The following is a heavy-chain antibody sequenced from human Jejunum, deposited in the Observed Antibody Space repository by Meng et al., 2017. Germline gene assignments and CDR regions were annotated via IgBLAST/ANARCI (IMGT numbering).Heavy chain of an antibody. CDR2: ITGDGSRT. CDR3: AKLRDGDNGEIRM. CDR1: GFTFSYYW. D-gene: IGHD4-17*01. Sequence: EGQLVGSGGGFVQPGGHLRLSCAASGFTFSYYWMNWVRQAPGQGLVWVSRITGDGSRTSYADSVKGRFTISRDNSKNTLYLQMNSLRAEDTAVYYCAKLRDGDNGEIRMWGQGTLVTVSS. J-gene: IGHJ4*02. V-gene: IGHV3-74*01.